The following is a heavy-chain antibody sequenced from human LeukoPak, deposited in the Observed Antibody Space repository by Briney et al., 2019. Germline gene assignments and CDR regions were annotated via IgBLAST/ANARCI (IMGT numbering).Heavy chain of an antibody. D-gene: IGHD5-24*01. CDR2: IIPILGIA. CDR1: GGTFSSYA. J-gene: IGHJ6*02. Sequence: SAKVSCKASGGTFSSYAISWMRQAPGQGLEWMGSIIPILGIANYAQKFQGRATITADKSTSTAYMELSSLRSEDTAVYYCARDSDSGGYNYYYYGIDVWGPRTTVTVSS. V-gene: IGHV1-69*04. CDR3: ARDSDSGGYNYYYYGIDV.